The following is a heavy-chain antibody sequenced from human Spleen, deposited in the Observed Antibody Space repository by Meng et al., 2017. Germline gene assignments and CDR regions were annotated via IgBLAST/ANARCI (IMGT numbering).Heavy chain of an antibody. CDR3: SRASGYYRPSDY. D-gene: IGHD2/OR15-2a*01. V-gene: IGHV1-2*02. J-gene: IGHJ4*02. CDR2: INPNNGGT. CDR1: GYPFTAYY. Sequence: ASVKVSCKPSGYPFTAYYIHWVRQAPGQGLEWMGWINPNNGGTKSAQRFQGRVTMSYDTSIATAYMELTRLKSDDTAVYFCSRASGYYRPSDYWGQGTLVTVSS.